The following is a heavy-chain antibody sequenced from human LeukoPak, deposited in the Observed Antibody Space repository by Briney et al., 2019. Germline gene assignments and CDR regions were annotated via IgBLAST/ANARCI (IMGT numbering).Heavy chain of an antibody. D-gene: IGHD6-13*01. CDR1: GFTFSSYW. Sequence: QPGRSLRLSCAASGFTFSSYWMSWVRQAPGKGLEWVANIKQDGSEKYYVDSVKGRFTISRDNAKNSLYLQMNSLRAEDTAVYYCGAGPDTVDYWGQGTLVTVSS. V-gene: IGHV3-7*01. J-gene: IGHJ4*02. CDR3: GAGPDTVDY. CDR2: IKQDGSEK.